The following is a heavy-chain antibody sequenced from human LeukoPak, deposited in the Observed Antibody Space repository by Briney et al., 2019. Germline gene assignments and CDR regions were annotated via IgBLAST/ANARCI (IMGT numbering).Heavy chain of an antibody. CDR3: AREPYGDYFDY. V-gene: IGHV3-7*03. J-gene: IGHJ4*02. CDR1: GFTFSSYW. Sequence: PGGSLRLSCAASGFTFSSYWMSCVPAAPGEGLEWGANIKQDGSEKYYGDSVKGRFTISRDNAKNPLYLQMDSLRAEDRAVYYCAREPYGDYFDYWGQGTLVIVSS. D-gene: IGHD4-17*01. CDR2: IKQDGSEK.